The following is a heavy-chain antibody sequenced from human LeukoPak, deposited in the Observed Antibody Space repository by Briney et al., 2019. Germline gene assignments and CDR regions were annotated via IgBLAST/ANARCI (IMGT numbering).Heavy chain of an antibody. Sequence: GGSLRLSCAASGFTFSDYYMSWVRQAPGKGLEWLSYISSSGSPIYYADSVKGRFTISRDNAKNSLYLQMSSLRAEDTAVYYCARDTKKIPELGFLDSFDPWGQGTLVTVSS. CDR2: ISSSGSPI. V-gene: IGHV3-11*04. CDR3: ARDTKKIPELGFLDSFDP. CDR1: GFTFSDYY. J-gene: IGHJ5*02. D-gene: IGHD3-3*01.